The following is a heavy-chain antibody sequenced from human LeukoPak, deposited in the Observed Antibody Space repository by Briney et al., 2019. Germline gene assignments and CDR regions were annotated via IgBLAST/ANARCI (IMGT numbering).Heavy chain of an antibody. CDR2: IYYSGST. D-gene: IGHD3-10*01. J-gene: IGHJ6*03. CDR3: ARVGSLNYYSYMDV. Sequence: SETLSLTCTVSGGSISSSSYYWGWIRQPPGKGLEWIGYIYYSGSTNYNPSLKSRVTISVDTSKNQFSLKLSSVTAADTAVYYCARVGSLNYYSYMDVWGKGTRSPSP. CDR1: GGSISSSSYY. V-gene: IGHV4-61*05.